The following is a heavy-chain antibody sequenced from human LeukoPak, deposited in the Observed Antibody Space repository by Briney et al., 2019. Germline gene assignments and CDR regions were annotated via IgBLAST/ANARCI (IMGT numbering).Heavy chain of an antibody. CDR3: ARDFGGSRIQPGSDF. CDR2: INTDGRST. J-gene: IGHJ4*02. V-gene: IGHV3-74*01. CDR1: GFTFSSYW. Sequence: GGSLRLSCAASGFTFSSYWMHWGRQAPGKGLVWVSRINTDGRSTTYADSVKGRFTISRDNAKNTLYLQMNSLTAEDTALYYCARDFGGSRIQPGSDFWGQGSLVIVSS. D-gene: IGHD1-14*01.